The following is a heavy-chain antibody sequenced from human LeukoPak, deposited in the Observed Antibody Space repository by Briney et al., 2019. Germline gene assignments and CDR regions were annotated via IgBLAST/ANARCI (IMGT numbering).Heavy chain of an antibody. Sequence: SETLSLTFTVSGDSITNYYWIWIRQSPGKGLEWIGSFFYIGNRNYNPSLQRRVTISVDTSNNQFSLKLSSVTASDTAVYYCARENYGGVADFWGQGTLVTVSS. CDR3: ARENYGGVADF. V-gene: IGHV4-59*01. CDR1: GDSITNYY. CDR2: FFYIGNR. J-gene: IGHJ4*02. D-gene: IGHD4-23*01.